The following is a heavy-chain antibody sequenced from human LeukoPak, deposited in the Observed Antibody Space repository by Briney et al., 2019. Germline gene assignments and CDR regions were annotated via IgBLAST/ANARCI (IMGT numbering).Heavy chain of an antibody. Sequence: VKVSCKASGYTFTGYYMHWVRQAPGQGLEWMGWINPNSGGTNYAQKFQGRVTMTRDTSISTAYMEPSRLRSDDTAVYYCARVMITFGGVIVAAFDYWGQGTLVTVSS. CDR1: GYTFTGYY. CDR3: ARVMITFGGVIVAAFDY. D-gene: IGHD3-16*02. CDR2: INPNSGGT. V-gene: IGHV1-2*02. J-gene: IGHJ4*02.